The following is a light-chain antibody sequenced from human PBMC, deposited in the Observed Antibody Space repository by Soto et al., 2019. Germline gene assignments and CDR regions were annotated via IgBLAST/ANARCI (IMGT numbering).Light chain of an antibody. J-gene: IGKJ1*01. V-gene: IGKV2-30*02. CDR1: QSLIHSDGNTY. Sequence: DVVMTQSPLSLPVTLGQPASISCRSSQSLIHSDGNTYLNWFQQRPGQSPRRLIYKVSDRDSGVPHRFSGSGSGTDFTLKISKVEAEEVGVYYCMQGTHWPWTFGQGTEVEIK. CDR3: MQGTHWPWT. CDR2: KVS.